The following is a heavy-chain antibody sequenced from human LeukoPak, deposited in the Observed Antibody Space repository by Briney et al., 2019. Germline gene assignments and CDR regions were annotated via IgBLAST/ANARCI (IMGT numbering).Heavy chain of an antibody. CDR2: INHSGST. J-gene: IGHJ4*02. CDR3: ARDPSDILTGYDTEVDY. V-gene: IGHV4-34*01. CDR1: GGSFSGYY. Sequence: SETLSLTCAVYGGSFSGYYWSWIRQPPGKGLEWIGEINHSGSTNYNPSLKSRVTISVDTSKNQFSLKLSSVTAADTAVYYCARDPSDILTGYDTEVDYWGQGTLVTVSS. D-gene: IGHD3-9*01.